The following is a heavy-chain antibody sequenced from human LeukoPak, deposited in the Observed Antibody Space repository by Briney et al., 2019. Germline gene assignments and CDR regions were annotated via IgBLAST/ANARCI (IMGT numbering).Heavy chain of an antibody. CDR3: AKGPGLTVTKGFFDY. J-gene: IGHJ4*02. CDR2: ISSSSSYI. Sequence: GGSLRLSCAASGFTFSNAWMSWVRQAPGKGLEWVSSISSSSSYIYYADSVKGRFTISRDNAKNSLYLQMNSLRAEDMALYYCAKGPGLTVTKGFFDYWGQGTLVTVSS. CDR1: GFTFSNAW. D-gene: IGHD4-11*01. V-gene: IGHV3-21*04.